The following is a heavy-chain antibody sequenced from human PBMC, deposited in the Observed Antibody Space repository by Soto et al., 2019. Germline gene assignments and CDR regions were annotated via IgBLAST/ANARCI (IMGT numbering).Heavy chain of an antibody. CDR1: GFTFFSYG. CDR3: AKDRAGDIYVAARSGLDY. J-gene: IGHJ4*02. Sequence: PGGSLRLSCAASGFTFFSYGMHWVRQAPGKGLEWVAVISYDGSNKYYGDSVKGRFTISRDNSKNTLHLQMNSLRADDTAVYYCAKDRAGDIYVAARSGLDYWGQGTLVTVSS. V-gene: IGHV3-30*18. D-gene: IGHD3-3*01. CDR2: ISYDGSNK.